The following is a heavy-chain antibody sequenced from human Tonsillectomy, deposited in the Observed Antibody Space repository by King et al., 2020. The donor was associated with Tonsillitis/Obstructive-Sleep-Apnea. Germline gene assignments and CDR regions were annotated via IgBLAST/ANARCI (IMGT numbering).Heavy chain of an antibody. CDR2: IYYSGTT. J-gene: IGHJ5*02. CDR3: ARKGAVFRRGWFDP. CDR1: GGSIADRTYY. D-gene: IGHD2/OR15-2a*01. Sequence: QLQESGPGLVNPSETLSLTCNVPGGSIADRTYYWDWIRQSPGKGPEWIGTIYYSGTTYYNPSLRSRLTISVDTSENQFSLRLRSVTAADTAVYYCARKGAVFRRGWFDPWGQGILVTVSS. V-gene: IGHV4-39*01.